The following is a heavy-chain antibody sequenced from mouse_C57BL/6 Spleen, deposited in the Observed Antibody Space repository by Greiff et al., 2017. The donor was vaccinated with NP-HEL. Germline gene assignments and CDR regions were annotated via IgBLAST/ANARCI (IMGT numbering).Heavy chain of an antibody. Sequence: EVNVVESGGGLVKPGGSLKLSCAASGFTFSDYGMHWVRQAPEKGLEWVAYISSGSSTIYYADTVKGRFTISRDNAKNTLFLQMTSLRSEDTAMYYCANDGYYAMDYWGQGTSVTVSS. J-gene: IGHJ4*01. CDR1: GFTFSDYG. D-gene: IGHD2-12*01. CDR3: ANDGYYAMDY. CDR2: ISSGSSTI. V-gene: IGHV5-17*01.